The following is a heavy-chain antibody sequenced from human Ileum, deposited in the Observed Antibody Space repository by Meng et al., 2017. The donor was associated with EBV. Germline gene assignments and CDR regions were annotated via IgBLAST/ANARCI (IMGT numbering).Heavy chain of an antibody. CDR3: ATDVGTVADH. D-gene: IGHD4-23*01. Sequence: QVQLVQSGADVKKPGSSVKISCRASGGNFKTCVFSWVRLAPGQGLEWMGGVTPVFTSTLYAKHFKDRVTITADESTNTAFMELKNLQSDDTAIYYCATDVGTVADHWGPGTLVTVSS. V-gene: IGHV1-69*01. CDR2: VTPVFTST. J-gene: IGHJ4*02. CDR1: GGNFKTCV.